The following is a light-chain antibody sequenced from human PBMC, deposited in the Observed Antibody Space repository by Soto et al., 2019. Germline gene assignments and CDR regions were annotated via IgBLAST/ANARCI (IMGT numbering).Light chain of an antibody. J-gene: IGLJ1*01. CDR3: SSYAVTNIFV. V-gene: IGLV2-14*01. CDR1: SSDVGLYDY. CDR2: AVS. Sequence: QYVLTQPASVSGSPGQSITISCTGTSSDVGLYDYVSWYQQHPGKAAQLMIYAVSNRPSGVSNRFSASKSGNTASLFISGLQAEDGADYYFSSYAVTNIFVFGTGTKVTVL.